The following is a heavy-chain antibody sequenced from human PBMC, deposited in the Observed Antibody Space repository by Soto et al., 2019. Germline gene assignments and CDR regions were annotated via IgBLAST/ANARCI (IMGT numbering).Heavy chain of an antibody. J-gene: IGHJ4*02. V-gene: IGHV4-4*02. CDR3: ARLVYDTSLNYMYFEF. CDR2: IFHDGTA. CDR1: VVSISSGNW. D-gene: IGHD3-22*01. Sequence: SETLSLTCAFSVVSISSGNWWTWVRQSPQRGLEYIGEIFHDGTANYYPSFERRVAISVDTSKNQFSLKLTSVTAADTAIYFCARLVYDTSLNYMYFEFWGQGTLDIVS.